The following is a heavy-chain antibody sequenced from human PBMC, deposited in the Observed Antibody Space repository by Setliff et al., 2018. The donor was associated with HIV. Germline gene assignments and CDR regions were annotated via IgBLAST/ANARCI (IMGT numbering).Heavy chain of an antibody. CDR3: AVHYYDSSGYDY. V-gene: IGHV3-66*01. J-gene: IGHJ4*02. D-gene: IGHD3-22*01. CDR1: GFSVTDTY. CDR2: MYKGGKT. Sequence: GGSLRLSCEASGFSVTDTYMGWVRQAPGKGLEWVTVMYKGGKTYYADFVKGRFTIARDDSKNSLYLQMNSLRAEDTAVYYCAVHYYDSSGYDYWGQGTLVTVSS.